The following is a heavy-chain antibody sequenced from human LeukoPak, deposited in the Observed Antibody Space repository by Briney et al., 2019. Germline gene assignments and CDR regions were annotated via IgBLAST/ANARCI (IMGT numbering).Heavy chain of an antibody. CDR3: ARPAYYYDSSGYAFDI. D-gene: IGHD3-22*01. Sequence: VASVKVSCKASGGTFSSYAISWVRQAPGQGLDWMGGIIPIFGTANYAQKFQGRFTITADESTSKDYMELSSLRSEDTAVYYCARPAYYYDSSGYAFDIWGQGTMVTVSS. V-gene: IGHV1-69*01. CDR1: GGTFSSYA. CDR2: IIPIFGTA. J-gene: IGHJ3*02.